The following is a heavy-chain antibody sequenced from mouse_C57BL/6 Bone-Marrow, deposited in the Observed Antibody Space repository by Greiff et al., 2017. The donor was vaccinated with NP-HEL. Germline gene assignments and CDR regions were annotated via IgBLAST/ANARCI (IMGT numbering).Heavy chain of an antibody. Sequence: VHLVESGGGLVQPGGSLKLSCAASGFTFSDYGMAWVRQAPRKGPEWVAFISNLAYSIYYADTVTGRFTISRENAKNTLYLEMSSLRSEDTAMYYCARSFYYYGSSNWYFDVWGTGTTVTVSS. CDR2: ISNLAYSI. J-gene: IGHJ1*03. V-gene: IGHV5-15*04. D-gene: IGHD1-1*01. CDR1: GFTFSDYG. CDR3: ARSFYYYGSSNWYFDV.